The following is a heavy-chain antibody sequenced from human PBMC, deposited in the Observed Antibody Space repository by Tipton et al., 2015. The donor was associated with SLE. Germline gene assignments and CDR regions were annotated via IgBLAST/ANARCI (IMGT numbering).Heavy chain of an antibody. D-gene: IGHD5-12*01. J-gene: IGHJ3*02. CDR2: IYYTGST. CDR3: ASSYSGYAYAFDI. Sequence: TLSLTCAVSGGSISSRGYYWSWIRQHPGKGLEWIGYIYYTGSTYYNPSLKSRVTISVDTSKNKISLKLSSVTAADTAVYYCASSYSGYAYAFDIWGQGTMGTVSS. CDR1: GGSISSRGYY. V-gene: IGHV4-31*11.